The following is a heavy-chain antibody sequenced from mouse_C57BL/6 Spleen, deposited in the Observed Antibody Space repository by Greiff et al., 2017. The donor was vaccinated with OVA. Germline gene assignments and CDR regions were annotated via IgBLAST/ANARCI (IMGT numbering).Heavy chain of an antibody. CDR1: GYTFTSYW. Sequence: EVQLQQSGTVLARPGASVKMSCKTSGYTFTSYWMHWVKQRPGQGLEWIGAIYPGNSDTSYNQKFKGKAKLTAVTSASTAYMELSSLTNEDSAVYYCTRSLNYYGSSYDWYFDVWGTGTTVTVSS. V-gene: IGHV1-5*01. D-gene: IGHD1-1*01. J-gene: IGHJ1*03. CDR3: TRSLNYYGSSYDWYFDV. CDR2: IYPGNSDT.